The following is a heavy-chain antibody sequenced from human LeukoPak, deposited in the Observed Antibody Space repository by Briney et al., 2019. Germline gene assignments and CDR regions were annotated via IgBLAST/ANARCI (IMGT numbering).Heavy chain of an antibody. Sequence: PGGSLRLSCAASGFTFSTYDMHWVRQVTGKGLEWVSAIGTAGETYYPGSVKGRFTISRENAKNSLYLQMNSLRAGDTAVYYCARGFLAAAGTAWFDPWGQGTLVTVSS. CDR2: IGTAGET. CDR3: ARGFLAAAGTAWFDP. V-gene: IGHV3-13*01. D-gene: IGHD6-13*01. J-gene: IGHJ5*02. CDR1: GFTFSTYD.